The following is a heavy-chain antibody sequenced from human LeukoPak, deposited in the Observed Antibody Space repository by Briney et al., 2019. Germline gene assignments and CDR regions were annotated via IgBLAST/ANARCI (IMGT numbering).Heavy chain of an antibody. CDR3: ARGMVRGVIGGGAFDI. CDR1: GYTFSDYH. V-gene: IGHV1-8*03. J-gene: IGHJ3*02. D-gene: IGHD3-10*01. Sequence: GASVKVSCKASGYTFSDYHMHWVRQATGQGLEWMGWMNPNSGNTGYAQKFQGRVTITRNTSISTAYMELSSLRSEDTAVYYCARGMVRGVIGGGAFDIWGQGTMVTVSS. CDR2: MNPNSGNT.